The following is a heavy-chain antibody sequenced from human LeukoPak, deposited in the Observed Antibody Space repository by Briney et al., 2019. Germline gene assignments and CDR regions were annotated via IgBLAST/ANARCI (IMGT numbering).Heavy chain of an antibody. CDR3: ARGIPYCSGSYLAY. D-gene: IGHD3-10*01. J-gene: IGHJ4*02. Sequence: SGGSLRLSCAASGFTFSSYSMNWVRQAPGKGLEWVSYISSSRSTIYYADSVKGPFTISRDNAKNSLYLQMNSLRAEDTAVYYCARGIPYCSGSYLAYWGQGALVTVSS. V-gene: IGHV3-48*01. CDR1: GFTFSSYS. CDR2: ISSSRSTI.